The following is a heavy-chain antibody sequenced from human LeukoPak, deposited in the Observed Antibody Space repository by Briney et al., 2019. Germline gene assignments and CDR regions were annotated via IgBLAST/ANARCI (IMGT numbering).Heavy chain of an antibody. V-gene: IGHV3-74*01. J-gene: IGHJ4*02. CDR3: AKAPYYDSSGYDY. CDR2: IKGDGSST. CDR1: GFTFSSNW. Sequence: PGGSLRLSCAASGFTFSSNWMHWVRQAPGKGLVWVSRIKGDGSSTSYADSVKGRFTISRDNAKNSLYLQMNSLRAEDTALYYCAKAPYYDSSGYDYWGQGTLVTVSS. D-gene: IGHD3-22*01.